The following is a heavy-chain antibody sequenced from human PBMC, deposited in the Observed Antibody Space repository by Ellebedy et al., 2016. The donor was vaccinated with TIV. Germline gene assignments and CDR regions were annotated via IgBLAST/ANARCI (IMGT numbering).Heavy chain of an antibody. D-gene: IGHD3-10*01. Sequence: GGSLRLSXAASRFTFSIFGLHWVRQAPGKGLEWVALISSDGRKKYYADSVRGRFTIPRDNSKNTLYLQMDSLGVEDTAIYYCAKDESVGEVPRPFDYWGQGTLVTASS. V-gene: IGHV3-30*18. CDR1: RFTFSIFG. J-gene: IGHJ4*02. CDR3: AKDESVGEVPRPFDY. CDR2: ISSDGRKK.